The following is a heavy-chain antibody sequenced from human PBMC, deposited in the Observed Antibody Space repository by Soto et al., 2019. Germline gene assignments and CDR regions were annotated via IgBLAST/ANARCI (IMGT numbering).Heavy chain of an antibody. CDR1: GGSFSGGGYS. D-gene: IGHD1-7*01. CDR3: ARRYGTTFDY. CDR2: IYHSVST. Sequence: PSETLSLTCTVSGGSFSGGGYSWSWIRQPPGKGLEWIGYIYHSVSTYYNPSLKSRVTISVDTSKNQFSLKLSSVTAADTAVYYCARRYGTTFDYWGQGTLVTVSS. V-gene: IGHV4-30-2*02. J-gene: IGHJ4*02.